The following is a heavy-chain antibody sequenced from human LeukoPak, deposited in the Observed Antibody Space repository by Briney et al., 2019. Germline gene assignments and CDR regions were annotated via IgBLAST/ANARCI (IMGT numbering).Heavy chain of an antibody. Sequence: GASVKVSCKASGYTFTSYGISWVRQAPGQGLEWMGGIIPIFGTANYAQKFQGRVTITADESTSTAYMELSSLRSEDTAVYYCARASRGYSYGHAADYWGQGTLVTVSS. CDR1: GYTFTSYG. D-gene: IGHD5-18*01. CDR3: ARASRGYSYGHAADY. CDR2: IIPIFGTA. J-gene: IGHJ4*02. V-gene: IGHV1-69*13.